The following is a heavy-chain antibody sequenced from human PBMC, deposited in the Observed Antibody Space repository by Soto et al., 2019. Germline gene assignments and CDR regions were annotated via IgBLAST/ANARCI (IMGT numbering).Heavy chain of an antibody. CDR2: MNPNSGNT. D-gene: IGHD3-22*01. CDR3: ARYYYDSSGYYDQDYYYYYGMDV. J-gene: IGHJ6*02. V-gene: IGHV1-8*01. CDR1: GYTFTSYD. Sequence: ASVKVSCKASGYTFTSYDINWVRQATGQGLEWMGWMNPNSGNTGYAQKFQGRVTITADESTSTAYMELSSLRSEDTAVYYCARYYYDSSGYYDQDYYYYYGMDVWGQGTTVTVSS.